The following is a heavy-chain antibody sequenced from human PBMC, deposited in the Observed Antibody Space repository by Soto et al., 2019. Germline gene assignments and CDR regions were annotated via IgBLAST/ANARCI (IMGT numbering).Heavy chain of an antibody. V-gene: IGHV4-39*01. CDR1: GGTISSSSYY. CDR3: ARQGYTDFWSGYSYNWFDP. D-gene: IGHD3-3*01. J-gene: IGHJ5*02. Sequence: SETLSLTCTVSGGTISSSSYYWGWIRQPPGKRLEWIGSIYYSGSTYYNPSLKSRVTISVDTSKNQFSLKLSSVTAADTAVYYCARQGYTDFWSGYSYNWFDPWGQGTLVTVSS. CDR2: IYYSGST.